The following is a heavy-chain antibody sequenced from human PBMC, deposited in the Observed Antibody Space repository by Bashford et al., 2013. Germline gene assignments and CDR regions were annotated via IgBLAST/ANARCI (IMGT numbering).Heavy chain of an antibody. D-gene: IGHD6-19*01. CDR1: GYTFTSYD. CDR3: ARGDRLVSSGWYLSAY. J-gene: IGHJ4*02. CDR2: INPNSGGT. Sequence: ASVKVSCKASGYTFTSYDINWVRQATGQGLEWMGWINPNSGGTNYAQKFQGRVTMTRDTSISTAYMELSRLRSDDTAVYYCARGDRLVSSGWYLSAYWGQGTLVTVSS. V-gene: IGHV1-2*02.